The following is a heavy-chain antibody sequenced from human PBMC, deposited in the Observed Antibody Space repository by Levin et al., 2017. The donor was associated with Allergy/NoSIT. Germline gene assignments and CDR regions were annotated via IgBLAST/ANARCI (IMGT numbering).Heavy chain of an antibody. CDR1: GYIFTSYF. Sequence: GESLKISCKASGYIFTSYFFHWVRQAPGQGLEWMGIINPSGGSTFYARKFQGRVTMTSDTSTSAVHMELSSLRSEDTAVYYCTRSAGSSSGGFDYWGQGTLVPVSS. J-gene: IGHJ4*02. CDR3: TRSAGSSSGGFDY. V-gene: IGHV1-46*01. CDR2: INPSGGST. D-gene: IGHD6-6*01.